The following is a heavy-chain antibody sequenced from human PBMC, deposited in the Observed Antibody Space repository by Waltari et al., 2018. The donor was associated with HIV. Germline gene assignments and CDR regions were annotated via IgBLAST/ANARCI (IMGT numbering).Heavy chain of an antibody. CDR1: GFTLISYG. CDR2: IWYDGSNK. D-gene: IGHD6-13*01. CDR3: ARKYSSSWGAPFDY. J-gene: IGHJ4*02. Sequence: QMQLVESGGGVVQPGRSLRLSCATSGFTLISYGMHWVRPAPGKGLEWWTVIWYDGSNKYYSDSVKGRFTISRDNSKNALYLQMNSLRIEDTAVYYCARKYSSSWGAPFDYWGQGTLVTVSS. V-gene: IGHV3-33*01.